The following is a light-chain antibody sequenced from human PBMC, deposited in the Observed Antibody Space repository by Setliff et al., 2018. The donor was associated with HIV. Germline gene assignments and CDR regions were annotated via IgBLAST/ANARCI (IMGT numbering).Light chain of an antibody. Sequence: QSALTQPASVSGSPGQSITISCAVSSSDIGSYTCVSWYRQQSGKAPKLMIYDVTKRPSGVSNRFSGSKSGNTASLTISGLQADDEADYYCSSYTSSNTYVFGTGTKVTVL. J-gene: IGLJ1*01. CDR2: DVT. CDR1: SSDIGSYTC. V-gene: IGLV2-14*01. CDR3: SSYTSSNTYV.